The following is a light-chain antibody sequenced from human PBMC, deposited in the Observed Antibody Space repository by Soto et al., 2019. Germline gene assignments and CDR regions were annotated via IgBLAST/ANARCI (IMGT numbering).Light chain of an antibody. V-gene: IGLV1-44*01. CDR2: TND. CDR1: HSNIGANT. CDR3: AAWDDSLNGLI. J-gene: IGLJ2*01. Sequence: QSVLSQPPSASGTPGQRVSLSCSGSHSNIGANTVNWYQHVPGAAPTLLIYTNDQRPSGVAGRFSGSKSGTSASLAISGLQSDDEGHYYCAAWDDSLNGLIFGGGNKLTVL.